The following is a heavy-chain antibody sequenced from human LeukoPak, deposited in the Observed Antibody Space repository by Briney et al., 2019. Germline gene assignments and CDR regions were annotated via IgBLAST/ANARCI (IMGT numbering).Heavy chain of an antibody. CDR2: ISAYNGNT. CDR3: ARPGRYSSSWYYFDY. V-gene: IGHV1-18*01. CDR1: GGTFSSYA. Sequence: GASVKVSCKASGGTFSSYAISWVRQAPGQGLEWMGWISAYNGNTNYAQKLQGRVTMTTDTSTSTAYMELRSLRSDDTAVYYCARPGRYSSSWYYFDYWGQGTLVTVSS. J-gene: IGHJ4*02. D-gene: IGHD6-13*01.